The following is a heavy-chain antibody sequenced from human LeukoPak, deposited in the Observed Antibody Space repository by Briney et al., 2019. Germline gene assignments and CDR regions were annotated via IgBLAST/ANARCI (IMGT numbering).Heavy chain of an antibody. J-gene: IGHJ4*02. D-gene: IGHD2-15*01. Sequence: GGSLRLSCAASGFTFSSYAMSWVRQAPGKGLEWVSAISGSGGSTYYADSVKDRFTISRDNSKNTLYLQMNSLRAEDTAVYYCAKVPYCSGGSCSGNYFDYWGQGTLVTVSS. CDR2: ISGSGGST. V-gene: IGHV3-23*01. CDR3: AKVPYCSGGSCSGNYFDY. CDR1: GFTFSSYA.